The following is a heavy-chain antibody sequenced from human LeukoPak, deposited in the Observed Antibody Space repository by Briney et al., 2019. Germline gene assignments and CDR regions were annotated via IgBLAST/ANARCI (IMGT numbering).Heavy chain of an antibody. Sequence: GASVKLSCKASGYTFTTFSLHWVRQAPGQRLECMAIINPGIFTTTYAQKLQDRITVTSDTSTATVYMELRSLRLEDTAVYFCARDWAHGSFDFWGQGTLVTVSS. CDR1: GYTFTTFS. CDR3: ARDWAHGSFDF. J-gene: IGHJ4*02. CDR2: INPGIFTT. V-gene: IGHV1-46*01. D-gene: IGHD3-16*01.